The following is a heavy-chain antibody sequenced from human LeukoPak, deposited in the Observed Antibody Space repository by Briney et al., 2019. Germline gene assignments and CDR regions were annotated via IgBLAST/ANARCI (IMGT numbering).Heavy chain of an antibody. D-gene: IGHD3-22*01. V-gene: IGHV4-59*01. CDR3: ARDSQDYYDSSGYSHTHYFQH. CDR2: IYYSGST. J-gene: IGHJ1*01. CDR1: GGSISSYY. Sequence: SETLSLTCTVSGGSISSYYWSWIRQPPGKGLEWIGYIYYSGSTNCNPSLKSRVTISVDTSKNQFSLKLSSVTAADTAVYYCARDSQDYYDSSGYSHTHYFQHWGQGTLVTVSS.